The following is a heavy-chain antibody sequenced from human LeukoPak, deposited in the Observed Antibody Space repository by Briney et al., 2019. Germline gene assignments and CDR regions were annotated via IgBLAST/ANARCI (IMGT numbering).Heavy chain of an antibody. CDR3: AKAFNYGSGYNYKTFDS. V-gene: IGHV3-23*01. J-gene: IGHJ4*02. Sequence: PWGSLRLSCAASGFTFSYYAMSWVRQAPGEGLEWVLGITGTDGSTYYADSVKGRFTISRDNSKSALYLQMNSLRAEDTALYYCAKAFNYGSGYNYKTFDSWGQGTLVTVSS. CDR1: GFTFSYYA. CDR2: ITGTDGST. D-gene: IGHD3-10*01.